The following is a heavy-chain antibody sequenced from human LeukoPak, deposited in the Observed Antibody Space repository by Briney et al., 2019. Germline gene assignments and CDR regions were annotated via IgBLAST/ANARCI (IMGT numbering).Heavy chain of an antibody. V-gene: IGHV1-18*04. CDR1: VYTCTSYR. CDR2: ISAYNGNT. J-gene: IGHJ6*04. CDR3: AIDLSLSYDIVTGYYSRFYYGMDV. D-gene: IGHD3-9*01. Sequence: ASVKVSCKSSVYTCTSYRSSWVRQAPGQGREWMGWISAYNGNTNYAQKLQGRVTMTTDTSTSTAYMALRSLRSDYTAVYYCAIDLSLSYDIVTGYYSRFYYGMDVWGEGPTVTVSS.